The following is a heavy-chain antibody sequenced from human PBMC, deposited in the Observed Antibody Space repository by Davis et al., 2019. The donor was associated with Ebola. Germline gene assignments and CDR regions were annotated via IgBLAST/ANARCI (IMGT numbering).Heavy chain of an antibody. CDR3: ARGVAVGEFYFEY. J-gene: IGHJ4*02. V-gene: IGHV3-7*03. CDR1: GFTFGDYA. D-gene: IGHD3-16*01. Sequence: GESLKISCSTYGFTFGDYAMNWVRQAPGKGLEWVANIYRDGSEKYYVDSVKGRFTISRDNTKNSLYLQMNSLRAEDTAVYFCARGVAVGEFYFEYWGQGTLVTVSS. CDR2: IYRDGSEK.